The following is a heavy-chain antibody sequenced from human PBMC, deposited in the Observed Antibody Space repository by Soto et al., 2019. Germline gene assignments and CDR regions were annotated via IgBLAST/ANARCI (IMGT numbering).Heavy chain of an antibody. J-gene: IGHJ4*02. CDR2: VYWNNDQ. Sequence: QITLKESGPTLVKPTQTLTLTCSFSGFSLSARGVGVGWIRQPPGKALEWLALVYWNNDQYYSPSLRSRLTITKDSSKNQVVLTMTNMDPVDTATYYCARWGFSGYNNNYWGQGTLVTVSS. D-gene: IGHD5-12*01. V-gene: IGHV2-5*01. CDR1: GFSLSARGVG. CDR3: ARWGFSGYNNNY.